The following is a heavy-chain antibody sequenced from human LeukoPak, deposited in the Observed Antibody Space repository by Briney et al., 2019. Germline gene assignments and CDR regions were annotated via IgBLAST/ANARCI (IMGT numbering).Heavy chain of an antibody. D-gene: IGHD6-19*01. J-gene: IGHJ6*03. V-gene: IGHV1-46*01. CDR2: INPSGGST. CDR3: ARGGGWYPYYYYYMDV. CDR1: GYTFTSYY. Sequence: RASVKVSCKASGYTFTSYYMHWVRQAPGQGLEWMGIINPSGGSTSYAQKLQGRVTMTTDTSTSTAYMELRSLRSDDTAVYYCARGGGWYPYYYYYMDVWGKGTTVTVSS.